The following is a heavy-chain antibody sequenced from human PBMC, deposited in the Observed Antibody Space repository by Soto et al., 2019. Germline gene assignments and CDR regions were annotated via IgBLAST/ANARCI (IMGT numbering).Heavy chain of an antibody. CDR3: VRDSYTNTWPWPDNDY. CDR2: INPNSGGT. J-gene: IGHJ4*02. D-gene: IGHD1-20*01. CDR1: GYIFTDYY. Sequence: GASVKVSCKASGYIFTDYYMHWVRQAPGQELGWMGRINPNSGGTNYAQKFQGRVTMTRDTSISTAYMELSSLRSEDTAVYYCVRDSYTNTWPWPDNDYWGQGILVTVPS. V-gene: IGHV1-2*06.